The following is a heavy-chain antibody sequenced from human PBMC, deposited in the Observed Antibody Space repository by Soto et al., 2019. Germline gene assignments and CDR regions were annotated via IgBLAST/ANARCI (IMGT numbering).Heavy chain of an antibody. J-gene: IGHJ6*02. V-gene: IGHV1-46*01. D-gene: IGHD6-19*01. Sequence: ASVKVSCKASGYTFTTYYMHWVRQAPGQGLEWMGIINPSGGRTSYAQKFQGRVTMTRDTSTSTDYMELSSLRSEDTAVYYCARERGIRALAAPIDYYYGMDVWGQGTTVTVAS. CDR1: GYTFTTYY. CDR3: ARERGIRALAAPIDYYYGMDV. CDR2: INPSGGRT.